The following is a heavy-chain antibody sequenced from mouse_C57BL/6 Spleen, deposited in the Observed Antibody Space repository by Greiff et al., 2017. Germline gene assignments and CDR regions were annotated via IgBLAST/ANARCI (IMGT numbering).Heavy chain of an antibody. CDR2: IHPNSGST. J-gene: IGHJ2*01. Sequence: QVQLQQPGAELVKPGASVKLSCKASGYTFTSYWMHWVKQRPGQGLEWIGMIHPNSGSTNYNEKFKSKATLTVDKSSSTAYMQLSSLTSEDSAVYYCERPPAGYFDYWGQGTTLTVSS. CDR3: ERPPAGYFDY. CDR1: GYTFTSYW. V-gene: IGHV1-64*01.